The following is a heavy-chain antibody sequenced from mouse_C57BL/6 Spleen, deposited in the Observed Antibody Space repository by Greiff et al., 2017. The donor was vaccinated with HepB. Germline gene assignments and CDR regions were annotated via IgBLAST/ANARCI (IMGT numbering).Heavy chain of an antibody. J-gene: IGHJ1*03. CDR3: TTGIWYFDV. V-gene: IGHV14-4*01. Sequence: EVQLQQSGAELVRPGASVKLSCTASGFNIKDDYMHWVKQRPEQGLEWIGWIDPENGDTEYASKFQGKATITADTSSNTAYLQLSSLTSEDTAFYYCTTGIWYFDVWGTGTTVTVSS. CDR1: GFNIKDDY. CDR2: IDPENGDT.